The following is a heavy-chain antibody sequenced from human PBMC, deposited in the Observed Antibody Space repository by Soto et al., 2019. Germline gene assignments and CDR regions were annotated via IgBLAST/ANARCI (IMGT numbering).Heavy chain of an antibody. Sequence: HWEALKISCQGTGYRFSRSWIGWVRQKPGKGLEWLGNVYPSDSDVRYSPAFEGQVTISADNSINTAYLQLLNLQASDNAIYYCTKGATGLFDSCGQGTRVTASS. CDR2: VYPSDSDV. CDR1: GYRFSRSW. V-gene: IGHV5-51*01. J-gene: IGHJ4*02. CDR3: TKGATGLFDS. D-gene: IGHD1-1*01.